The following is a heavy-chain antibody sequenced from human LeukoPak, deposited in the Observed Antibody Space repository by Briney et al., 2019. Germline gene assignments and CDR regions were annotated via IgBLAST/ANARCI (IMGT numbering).Heavy chain of an antibody. D-gene: IGHD4-17*01. V-gene: IGHV3-7*01. CDR3: ARVGLTVTSYSTAPGV. Sequence: PGGSLRLSCAASGFTFSSYWMSWVRQARGKGLEWVASIKLDGSEKYYVDYVKGRFTISRYNAKNSMYLQMNSLRAEDTAVYYCARVGLTVTSYSTAPGVWGKGTTVTVSS. CDR2: IKLDGSEK. J-gene: IGHJ6*04. CDR1: GFTFSSYW.